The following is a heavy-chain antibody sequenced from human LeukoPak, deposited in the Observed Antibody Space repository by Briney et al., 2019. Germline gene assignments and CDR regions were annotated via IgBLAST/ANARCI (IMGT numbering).Heavy chain of an antibody. D-gene: IGHD3-22*01. CDR2: ISSSGSTI. Sequence: GGSLRLSCAASGFTFSDYYMSWIRQAPGKGLEWVSYISSSGSTIYYADSVKGRFTISRDNAKNSLYLQMNSLRAEDTAVYYCARRYHYDSETFDYWGQGTLVTVSS. CDR3: ARRYHYDSETFDY. CDR1: GFTFSDYY. V-gene: IGHV3-11*01. J-gene: IGHJ4*02.